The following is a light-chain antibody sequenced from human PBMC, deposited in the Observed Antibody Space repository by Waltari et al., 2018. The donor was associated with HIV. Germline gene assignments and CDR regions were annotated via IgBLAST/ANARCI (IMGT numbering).Light chain of an antibody. CDR1: NLNIGAGVA. CDR3: QSYDSSLSGYV. V-gene: IGLV1-40*01. CDR2: ATT. J-gene: IGLJ1*01. Sequence: QSVLTQPPSVSGAPGPRVTISCTGSNLNIGAGVAVHWYQQLPGTAPKLLTYATTNRPSGVPDRFSGSKSGTSASLAITGLQAEDEADYYCQSYDSSLSGYVFATGTRVTVL.